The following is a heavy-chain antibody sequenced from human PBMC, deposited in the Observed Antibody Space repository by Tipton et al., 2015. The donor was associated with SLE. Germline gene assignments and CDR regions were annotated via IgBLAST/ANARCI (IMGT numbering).Heavy chain of an antibody. CDR1: GFTFSDYY. Sequence: SPRLSCAASGFTFSDYYMSWIRQAPGKGLEWVSYISSSGSYTNYADSVMGRFTISRDNAKNSLYLQMNSLRAEDTAVYYCAREVEDTTDWYFDLWGRGTLVTVSS. CDR3: AREVEDTTDWYFDL. V-gene: IGHV3-11*05. J-gene: IGHJ2*01. CDR2: ISSSGSYT. D-gene: IGHD2-15*01.